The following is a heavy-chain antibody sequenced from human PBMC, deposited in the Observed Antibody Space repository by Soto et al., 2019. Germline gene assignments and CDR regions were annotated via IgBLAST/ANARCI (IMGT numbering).Heavy chain of an antibody. CDR3: ARGVEMATIRAFDI. V-gene: IGHV3-21*01. J-gene: IGHJ3*02. CDR2: ISSSSSYI. CDR1: GFTFSSYS. D-gene: IGHD5-12*01. Sequence: GGSLRLSCVASGFTFSSYSMNWVRQAPGKGLEWVSSISSSSSYIYYADSVKGRFTISRDNAKNSLYLQMNSLRAEDTAVYYCARGVEMATIRAFDIWGQGTMVTVSS.